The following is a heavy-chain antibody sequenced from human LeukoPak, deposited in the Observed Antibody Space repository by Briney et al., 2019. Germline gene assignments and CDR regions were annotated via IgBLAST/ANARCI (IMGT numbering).Heavy chain of an antibody. Sequence: GGSLRLSCAASGFTFSSYWMSWVRQAPGKGLEWVANIKQDGSEKYYVDSVKGRFTISRDNAKNSLYLQMNSLRAEDTAVYYCAGGAFVVVVAATRSWFDPWGQGTLVTVSS. CDR1: GFTFSSYW. J-gene: IGHJ5*02. D-gene: IGHD2-15*01. V-gene: IGHV3-7*01. CDR3: AGGAFVVVVAATRSWFDP. CDR2: IKQDGSEK.